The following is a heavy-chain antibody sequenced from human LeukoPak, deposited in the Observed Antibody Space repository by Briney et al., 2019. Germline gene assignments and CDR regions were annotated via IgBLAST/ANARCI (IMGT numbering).Heavy chain of an antibody. Sequence: PGGSLSLFCAASGFTFSDYRTNWVRQARGEGLEWIAYINSSSITIFHADSVKGRFSISRDNAKNSVYLQMNSLRGEDTALYYCARSYASGPDRYWDVWGKGTTVTVSS. J-gene: IGHJ6*04. V-gene: IGHV3-48*04. CDR3: ARSYASGPDRYWDV. CDR2: INSSSITI. D-gene: IGHD3-10*01. CDR1: GFTFSDYR.